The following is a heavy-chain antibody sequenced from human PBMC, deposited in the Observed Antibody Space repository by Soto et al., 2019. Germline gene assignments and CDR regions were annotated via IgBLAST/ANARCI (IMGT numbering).Heavy chain of an antibody. CDR2: IQGDGSKR. CDR1: GFAFSDFW. CDR3: AKVRRWEDYFDY. V-gene: IGHV3-7*02. Sequence: PGGSLRLSCAASGFAFSDFWMSWVRHVPGKGLQWVAIIQGDGSKRYYVDSVKGRFTISRDNTKNSLYLQMNSLRAEDTAVYYCAKVRRWEDYFDYWGQGT. D-gene: IGHD1-26*01. J-gene: IGHJ4*02.